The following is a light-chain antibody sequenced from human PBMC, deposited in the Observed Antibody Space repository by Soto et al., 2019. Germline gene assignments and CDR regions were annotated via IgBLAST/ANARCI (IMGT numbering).Light chain of an antibody. CDR3: FSYTSSGTMI. CDR1: SSDVGGYNY. CDR2: DVS. J-gene: IGLJ2*01. Sequence: ALTQPASVSGSPGESITISCTGTSSDVGGYNYVSWYQQHPGKAPKLMIYDVSNRPSGVSNRLSGSKSGNTASLTISGLQAEDEADYYCFSYTSSGTMIFGGGTKLTVL. V-gene: IGLV2-14*03.